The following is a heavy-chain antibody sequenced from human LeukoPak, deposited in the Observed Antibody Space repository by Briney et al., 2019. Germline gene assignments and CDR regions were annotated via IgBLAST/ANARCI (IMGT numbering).Heavy chain of an antibody. CDR3: AREVATANGRVFDY. J-gene: IGHJ4*02. Sequence: SETLSLTCSVSSGSISSYYWSWIRQPAGKGLEWIGRIITSGSTNYNPSLKSRVTMSVDTSKNQFSLKLDSMTAADTAVYYCAREVATANGRVFDYWGQGTLVTVSP. CDR2: IITSGST. D-gene: IGHD5-12*01. V-gene: IGHV4-4*07. CDR1: SGSISSYY.